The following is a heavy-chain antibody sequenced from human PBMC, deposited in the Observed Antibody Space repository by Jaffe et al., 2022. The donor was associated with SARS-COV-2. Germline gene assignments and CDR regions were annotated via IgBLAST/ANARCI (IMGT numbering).Heavy chain of an antibody. J-gene: IGHJ6*02. V-gene: IGHV3-43*01. D-gene: IGHD3-10*01. CDR1: GFTFDDYT. CDR2: ISWDGGST. Sequence: EVQLVESGGVVVQPGGSLRLSCAASGFTFDDYTMHWVRQAPGKGLEWVSLISWDGGSTYYADSVKGRFTISRDNSKNSLYLQMNSLRTEDTALYYCAKGRGHYYGSGSYGYYGMDVWGQGTTVTVSS. CDR3: AKGRGHYYGSGSYGYYGMDV.